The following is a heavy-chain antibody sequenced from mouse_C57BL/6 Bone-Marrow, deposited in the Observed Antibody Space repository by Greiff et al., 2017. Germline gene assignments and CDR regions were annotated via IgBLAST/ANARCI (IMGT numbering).Heavy chain of an antibody. CDR1: GYTFTDYY. D-gene: IGHD3-2*02. J-gene: IGHJ3*01. Sequence: VQLQQSGPELVKPGASVKISCKASGYTFTDYYMNWVKQSHGKSLEWIGDINPNNGGTSYNQKFKGTATLTVDKSSSTAYMELRSLTSEDSAVYYCARKDSSGPAWFAYWGQGTLVTVSA. V-gene: IGHV1-26*01. CDR3: ARKDSSGPAWFAY. CDR2: INPNNGGT.